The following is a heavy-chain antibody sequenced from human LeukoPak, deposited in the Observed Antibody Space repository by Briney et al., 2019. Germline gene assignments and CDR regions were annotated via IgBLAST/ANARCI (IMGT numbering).Heavy chain of an antibody. J-gene: IGHJ4*02. CDR3: ATYYYASGNYYNYIYY. Sequence: QTGGSLRLSCAASGFTFSRYGMHWVRQAPGKGLEWVAFIRYDESDKKYKDSVKGRFTVSKDNSKNIVSLQMHSLRVEDTAVYYCATYYYASGNYYNYIYYWGQGALVTVSS. CDR2: IRYDESDK. D-gene: IGHD3-10*01. CDR1: GFTFSRYG. V-gene: IGHV3-30*02.